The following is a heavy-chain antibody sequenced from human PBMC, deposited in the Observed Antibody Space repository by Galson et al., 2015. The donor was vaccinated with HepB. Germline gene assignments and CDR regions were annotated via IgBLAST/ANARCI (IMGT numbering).Heavy chain of an antibody. D-gene: IGHD6-13*01. V-gene: IGHV1-69*13. CDR3: ARYEGSSWAKYYFDY. CDR2: IIPIFGTA. CDR1: GGTFSSYA. J-gene: IGHJ4*02. Sequence: SVKVSCKASGGTFSSYAISWVRQAPGQGLEWMGGIIPIFGTANYAQKFQGRVTITADESTSTAYMELSSLRSEDTAVYYCARYEGSSWAKYYFDYWGQGTLVTVSS.